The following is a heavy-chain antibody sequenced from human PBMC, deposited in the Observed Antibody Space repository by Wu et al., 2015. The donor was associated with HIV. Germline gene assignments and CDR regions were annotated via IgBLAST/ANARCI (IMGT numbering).Heavy chain of an antibody. D-gene: IGHD3-10*01. CDR2: IIPIFGTA. J-gene: IGHJ6*02. CDR1: GGTFGNSG. CDR3: ARVLVGFGVLAGYYYGMDV. V-gene: IGHV1-69*15. Sequence: QVHLVQSGAEVRKPGSSVKLSCRASGGTFGNSGFSWVRQAPGQGLEWMGRIIPIFGTANYAQKFQGRVTITADESTSTAYMELSSLRSEDTAVYYCARVLVGFGVLAGYYYGMDVWGQGTTVTVSS.